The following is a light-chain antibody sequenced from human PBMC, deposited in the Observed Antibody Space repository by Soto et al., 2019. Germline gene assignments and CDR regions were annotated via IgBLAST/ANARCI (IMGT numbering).Light chain of an antibody. J-gene: IGLJ1*01. CDR3: NSYTSSSTLL. V-gene: IGLV2-14*01. CDR1: SSDVGGYNF. CDR2: DVT. Sequence: QSALTQPASVSGSPGQSITISCTGTSSDVGGYNFVSWYQQHPGKAPKIMIYDVTNRPSGVSNRFSGSKSGNTASLTISGLQAEDEADYYCNSYTSSSTLLFGTGTKLTVL.